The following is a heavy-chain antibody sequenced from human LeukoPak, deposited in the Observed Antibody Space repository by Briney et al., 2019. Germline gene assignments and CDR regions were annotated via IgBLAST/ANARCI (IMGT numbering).Heavy chain of an antibody. CDR3: ATTPGCSGGNCNPTFYFDY. CDR2: ISSRSGTI. CDR1: GFTISSYS. V-gene: IGHV3-48*01. D-gene: IGHD2-15*01. Sequence: GGSLRLSCAASGFTISSYSMNWVRQAPGKGLEWVSYISSRSGTIYYADSVKGRFTISRDNAKNSLFLQMNSLRAEDTAVYYCATTPGCSGGNCNPTFYFDYWGQGTLVTVSS. J-gene: IGHJ4*02.